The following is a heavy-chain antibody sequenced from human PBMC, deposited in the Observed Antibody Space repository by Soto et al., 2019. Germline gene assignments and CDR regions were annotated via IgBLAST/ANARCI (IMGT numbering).Heavy chain of an antibody. CDR1: GFTFSGSA. J-gene: IGHJ3*02. D-gene: IGHD5-18*01. Sequence: GGSLRLSCAASGFTFSGSAMHWVRQASGKGLEWVGRIRSKANSYATAYAASVKGRFTISRDDSKNTAYLQMNSLKNEDTAVYYCTRPSGYSYGYNAFDIWGQGTMVTVSS. CDR2: IRSKANSYAT. V-gene: IGHV3-73*01. CDR3: TRPSGYSYGYNAFDI.